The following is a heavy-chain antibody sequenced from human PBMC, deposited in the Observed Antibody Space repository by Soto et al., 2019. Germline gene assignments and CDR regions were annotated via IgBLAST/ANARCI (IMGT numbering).Heavy chain of an antibody. CDR1: GFTFSSYA. V-gene: IGHV3-30-3*01. J-gene: IGHJ4*02. CDR2: ISYDGSNK. Sequence: GGSLRLSCAASGFTFSSYAMHWVRQAPGKGLEWVAVISYDGSNKYYADSVKGRFTISRDNSKNTLYLQMNSLRAEDTAVYYCARDPRYCTNGVCYTAGEPYFDYWGQGTLVTVSS. CDR3: ARDPRYCTNGVCYTAGEPYFDY. D-gene: IGHD2-8*01.